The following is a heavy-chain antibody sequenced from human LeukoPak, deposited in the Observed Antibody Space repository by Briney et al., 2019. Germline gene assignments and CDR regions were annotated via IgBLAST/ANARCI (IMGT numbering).Heavy chain of an antibody. D-gene: IGHD6-13*01. J-gene: IGHJ6*03. CDR1: GYTFTNYA. CDR3: ARDQSSSWSYYYYMDV. CDR2: INTNTGNP. V-gene: IGHV7-4-1*02. Sequence: ASVKVSCKASGYTFTNYAMNWVRQAPGQGLEWMGWINTNTGNPTYAQGFTRRFVFSLDTSVSTAYLQISSLKAEDTAVYYCARDQSSSWSYYYYMDVWGKGTTVTVSS.